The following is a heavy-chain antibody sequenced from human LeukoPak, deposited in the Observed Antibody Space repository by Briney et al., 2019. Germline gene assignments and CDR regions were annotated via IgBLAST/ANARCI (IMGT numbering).Heavy chain of an antibody. Sequence: GGSLRLSCAASGFTFSSYAMSWVRPAPGKGLEWVSAISGSGGSTYYADSVKGRFTISRDNSKNTLYLQMNSLRAEDTAVYYCAKDHPPTYYYDSSGYYGLSYYFDYWGQGTLVTVSS. V-gene: IGHV3-23*01. CDR2: ISGSGGST. CDR3: AKDHPPTYYYDSSGYYGLSYYFDY. CDR1: GFTFSSYA. J-gene: IGHJ4*02. D-gene: IGHD3-22*01.